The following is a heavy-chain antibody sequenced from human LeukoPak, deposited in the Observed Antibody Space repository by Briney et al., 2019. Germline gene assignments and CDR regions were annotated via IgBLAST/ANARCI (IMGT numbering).Heavy chain of an antibody. D-gene: IGHD2-2*01. CDR3: ARDHTGQDWTYFQHGMDV. Sequence: PGGSLRLSCTASGFTFRNFAMSWVRQAPGKGLEWVSAISGRGDATYYADSVKGRFTVSRDNSKNTLFVHINSLRGEDTAVYYCARDHTGQDWTYFQHGMDVWGQGTTVTVSS. V-gene: IGHV3-23*01. J-gene: IGHJ6*02. CDR2: ISGRGDAT. CDR1: GFTFRNFA.